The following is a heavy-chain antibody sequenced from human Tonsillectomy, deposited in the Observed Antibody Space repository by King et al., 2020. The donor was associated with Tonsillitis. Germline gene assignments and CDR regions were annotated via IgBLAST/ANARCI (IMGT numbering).Heavy chain of an antibody. D-gene: IGHD4-23*01. V-gene: IGHV4-38-2*02. Sequence: QLQESGPGLVKPSETLSLTCTVSGYSISSGYYWGWIRQPPGKGLEWIGSIYHSGSTYYNPSLKSRVTISVDTSKNRFSLKLSSVTAADTAVYYCARDYGGNSPYYFDYWGQGTLVTVSS. J-gene: IGHJ4*02. CDR3: ARDYGGNSPYYFDY. CDR2: IYHSGST. CDR1: GYSISSGYY.